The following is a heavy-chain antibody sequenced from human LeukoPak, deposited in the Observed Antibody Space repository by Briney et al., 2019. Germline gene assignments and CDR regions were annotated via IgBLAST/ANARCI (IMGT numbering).Heavy chain of an antibody. Sequence: PGGSLRLSCAASGFTVSSNYMSWVRQAPGKGLEWVSVIYSGGSTYYADSVKGRFTISRDNAKNSLYLQMNSLRAEDTAVYYCAVGITMIVVAKRDYWGQGTLVTVSS. V-gene: IGHV3-53*01. J-gene: IGHJ4*02. CDR1: GFTVSSNY. CDR2: IYSGGST. D-gene: IGHD3-22*01. CDR3: AVGITMIVVAKRDY.